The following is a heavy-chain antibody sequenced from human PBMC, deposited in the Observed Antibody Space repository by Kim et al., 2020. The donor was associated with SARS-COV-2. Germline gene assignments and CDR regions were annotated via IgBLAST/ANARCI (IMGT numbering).Heavy chain of an antibody. D-gene: IGHD2-2*01. Sequence: GGSLRLSCAASGFTFSSYSMNWVRQAPGKGLEWVSYISSSSSTIYYADSVKGRFTISRDNAKNSLYLQMNSLRAEDTAVYYCASQEDRYCSSTSCYEYYYCGMDVWGQRTTVTVSS. CDR3: ASQEDRYCSSTSCYEYYYCGMDV. J-gene: IGHJ6*02. CDR2: ISSSSSTI. V-gene: IGHV3-48*04. CDR1: GFTFSSYS.